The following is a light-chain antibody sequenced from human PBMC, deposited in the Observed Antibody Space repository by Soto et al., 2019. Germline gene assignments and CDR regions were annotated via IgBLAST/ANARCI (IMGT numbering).Light chain of an antibody. V-gene: IGKV1-5*03. CDR1: QSISGL. J-gene: IGKJ2*01. Sequence: DIQMTQSPSTLSASVGDRVTITCRAGQSISGLLAWYQKKPGKAPKLLLYEASTLESGVPSRCSGSGSGTEFTLTINSLQPDDFATYYCQQYRSYSSFGQGTRLEI. CDR2: EAS. CDR3: QQYRSYSS.